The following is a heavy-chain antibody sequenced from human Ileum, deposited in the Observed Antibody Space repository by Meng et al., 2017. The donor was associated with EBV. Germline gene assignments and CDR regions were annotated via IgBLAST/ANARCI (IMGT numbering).Heavy chain of an antibody. Sequence: VQAWVHLSAHRQLTMVVAGSSMSRNTWGCWIRQPPGQGLGWIGEFYHSGSTNYNPSFKSRVTMSVDKSKNQISLNLSSVTAADTAVYYCASGRDYAWHSWGRGTLVTVSS. CDR3: ASGRDYAWHS. CDR2: FYHSGST. J-gene: IGHJ4*02. CDR1: GSSMSRNTW. V-gene: IGHV4-4*02. D-gene: IGHD4-17*01.